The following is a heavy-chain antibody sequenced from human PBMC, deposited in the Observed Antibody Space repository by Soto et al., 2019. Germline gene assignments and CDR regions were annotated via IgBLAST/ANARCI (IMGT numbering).Heavy chain of an antibody. CDR2: IYHSGST. J-gene: IGHJ5*02. CDR3: ARHQSHSSSYVDP. D-gene: IGHD6-13*01. CDR1: GGSISSGGYS. Sequence: SETLSLTCAVSGGSISSGGYSWSWIRQPPGKGLEWIGYIYHSGSTYYNPSLKSRVTISVDRSKNQFSLKLSSVTAADTAVYYCARHQSHSSSYVDPWGQGTLVTVSS. V-gene: IGHV4-30-2*01.